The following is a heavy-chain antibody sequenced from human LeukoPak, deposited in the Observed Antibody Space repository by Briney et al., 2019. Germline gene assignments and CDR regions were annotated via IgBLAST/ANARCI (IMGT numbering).Heavy chain of an antibody. J-gene: IGHJ4*02. CDR3: ARANQDGYIDLFDY. Sequence: GASVKVSCKASGGTFSSYVISWVRQAPGQGLEWMGRIIPIFGTANYAQKFQGRVTITTDESTSTAYMELSSLRSEDTAVYYCARANQDGYIDLFDYWGQGTLVTVSS. CDR2: IIPIFGTA. V-gene: IGHV1-69*05. D-gene: IGHD5-24*01. CDR1: GGTFSSYV.